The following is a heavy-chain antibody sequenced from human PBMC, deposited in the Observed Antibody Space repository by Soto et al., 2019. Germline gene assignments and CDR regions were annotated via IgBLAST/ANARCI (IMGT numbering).Heavy chain of an antibody. D-gene: IGHD5-12*01. CDR2: ISGSGTST. Sequence: EVQLLESGGGVVQPGGSLRLSCAASGFTFRTYAMSWVRQAPRKGLEWVSGISGSGTSTYYAASVKAGFTISRDPSKYTLYLQMNSLRAEDTGVYFCAKDKWGLATINVEVHCGQGTLVTVSS. J-gene: IGHJ4*02. CDR3: AKDKWGLATINVEVH. CDR1: GFTFRTYA. V-gene: IGHV3-23*01.